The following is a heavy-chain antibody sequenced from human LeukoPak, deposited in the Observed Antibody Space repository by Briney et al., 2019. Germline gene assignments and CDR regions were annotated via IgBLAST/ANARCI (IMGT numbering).Heavy chain of an antibody. CDR3: ARAPIAARHSGDAFDI. J-gene: IGHJ3*02. V-gene: IGHV1-46*01. Sequence: ASVKVSCKASGCTFTSYYMHWVRQAPGQGLEWMGIINPSGGSTSYAQKFQGRVTMTRDTSTSTVYMELSSLRSDDTAVYYCARAPIAARHSGDAFDIWGQGTMVTVSS. D-gene: IGHD6-6*01. CDR1: GCTFTSYY. CDR2: INPSGGST.